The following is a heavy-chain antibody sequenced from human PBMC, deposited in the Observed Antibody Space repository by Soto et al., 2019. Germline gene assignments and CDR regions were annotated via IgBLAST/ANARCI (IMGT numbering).Heavy chain of an antibody. CDR2: IIPIFGTA. D-gene: IGHD3-22*01. J-gene: IGHJ2*01. CDR1: EDTFRNYA. CDR3: ASTKYDSSAYYYWYLGL. Sequence: QVELVQSGAEVKKPGSSVKVSCQASEDTFRNYAISWVRQAPGQGLEWMGGIIPIFGTANYAQKFQGRVTITGETSANTGYLELSSLGSEDTAVYYWASTKYDSSAYYYWYLGLWGRGTLVTVSS. V-gene: IGHV1-69*06.